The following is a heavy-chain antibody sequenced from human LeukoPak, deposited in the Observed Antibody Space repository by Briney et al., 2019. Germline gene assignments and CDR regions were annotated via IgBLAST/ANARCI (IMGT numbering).Heavy chain of an antibody. Sequence: GGSLRLSCAASGFTFSSYEMNWVRQAPGKGLEWVSYISSSGSTIHYADSVKGRFTISRDNAKNSLYLQMSSLRAEDTAVYYCARDLGYCTSTSCYSLHGMDVWGKGTTVTVSS. CDR3: ARDLGYCTSTSCYSLHGMDV. D-gene: IGHD2-2*02. J-gene: IGHJ6*04. V-gene: IGHV3-48*03. CDR2: ISSSGSTI. CDR1: GFTFSSYE.